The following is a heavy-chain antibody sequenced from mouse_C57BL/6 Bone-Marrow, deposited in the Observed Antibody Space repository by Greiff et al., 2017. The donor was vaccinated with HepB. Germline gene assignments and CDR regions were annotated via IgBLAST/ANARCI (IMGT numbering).Heavy chain of an antibody. CDR2: IYPSDSEN. D-gene: IGHD2-12*01. CDR3: ASLRRDWYFDV. Sequence: VQLQQPGAELVRPGSSVKLSCKASGYTFTSYWMDWVKQRPGQGLEWIGNIYPSDSENHYNQKFKDKATLTVDKSSSTAYMQLSSLTSEDSAVYYCASLRRDWYFDVWGTGTTVTVSS. CDR1: GYTFTSYW. V-gene: IGHV1-61*01. J-gene: IGHJ1*03.